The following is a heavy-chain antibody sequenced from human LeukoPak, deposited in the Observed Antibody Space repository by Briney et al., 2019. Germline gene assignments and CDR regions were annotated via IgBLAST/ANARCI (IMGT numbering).Heavy chain of an antibody. Sequence: GGSLRLSCAASGFTFSSYGMHWVRQAPGKGLEWVAFIWYDGSDKYYADSVKGRFTISRDNSKNTVYLQMNSLRVEDTAVYYCARGSYVNWGQGTLVTVSS. CDR2: IWYDGSDK. V-gene: IGHV3-30*02. CDR3: ARGSYVN. D-gene: IGHD1-26*01. CDR1: GFTFSSYG. J-gene: IGHJ4*02.